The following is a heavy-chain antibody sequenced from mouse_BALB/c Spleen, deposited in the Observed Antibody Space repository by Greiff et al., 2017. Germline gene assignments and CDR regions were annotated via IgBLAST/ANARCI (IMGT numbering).Heavy chain of an antibody. Sequence: VQLQQSGAELVKPGASVKLSCTASGFNIKDTYMHWVKQRPEQGLEWIGRIDPANGNTKYDPKFQGKATITADTSSNTAYLQLSSLTSEDSAVYYCASEPEGNDPLDDWGQGTTRTVSA. D-gene: IGHD2-2*01. CDR1: GFNIKDTY. CDR3: ASEPEGNDPLDD. J-gene: IGHJ2*01. V-gene: IGHV14-3*02. CDR2: IDPANGNT.